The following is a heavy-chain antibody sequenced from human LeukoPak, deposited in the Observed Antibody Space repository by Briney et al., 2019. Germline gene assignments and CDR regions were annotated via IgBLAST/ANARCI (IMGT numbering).Heavy chain of an antibody. CDR3: ARENSGGDYVGGMVFDY. V-gene: IGHV4-28*03. Sequence: PSDTLSLTCAVSGYSISSSNWWGWIRQPPGKGLEWIGYIYYSGSIYYNPSLKSRVTMSVDTSKNQFSLKLSSVTAVDTAVYYCARENSGGDYVGGMVFDYWGQGTLVTVSS. CDR1: GYSISSSNW. CDR2: IYYSGSI. J-gene: IGHJ4*02. D-gene: IGHD4-17*01.